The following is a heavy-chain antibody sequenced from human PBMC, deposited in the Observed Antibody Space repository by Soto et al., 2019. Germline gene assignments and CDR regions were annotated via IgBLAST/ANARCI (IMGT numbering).Heavy chain of an antibody. CDR2: IYYSGST. Sequence: PSETLSLTCTVSGGSISSGGYYWSWIRQHPGKGLEWIGYIYYSGSTYYNPSLKSRVTISVDTSKNQFSLKLSSVTAADTAVYYCARHPVYYYGSGSYYIRDYYYMDVWGKGTTVTVSS. CDR1: GGSISSGGYY. J-gene: IGHJ6*03. V-gene: IGHV4-31*03. D-gene: IGHD3-10*01. CDR3: ARHPVYYYGSGSYYIRDYYYMDV.